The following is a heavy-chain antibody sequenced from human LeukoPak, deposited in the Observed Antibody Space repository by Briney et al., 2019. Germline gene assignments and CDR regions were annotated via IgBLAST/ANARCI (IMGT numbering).Heavy chain of an antibody. CDR2: ISAYNGNT. CDR1: GCTFTSYG. D-gene: IGHD6-6*01. Sequence: ASVKVSCKASGCTFTSYGISWVRQSPGQGLEWMGWISAYNGNTSYAQKLQGRVTMTTDTSTSTAYMELRSLRSDDTAVYYCARDQQLVGDYWGQGTLVTVSS. V-gene: IGHV1-18*01. J-gene: IGHJ4*02. CDR3: ARDQQLVGDY.